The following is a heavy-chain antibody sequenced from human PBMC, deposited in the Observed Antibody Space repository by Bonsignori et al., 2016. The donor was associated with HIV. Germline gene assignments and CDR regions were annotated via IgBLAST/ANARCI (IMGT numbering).Heavy chain of an antibody. CDR2: ISGSGGST. V-gene: IGHV3-23*01. Sequence: GESLKISCAASGFTFSSYAMSWVRQAPGKGLEWVSAISGSGGSTYYADSVKGRFTISRDNSKNTLYLQMNSLRAEDTAVYYCAKGPGRYYYYYMDVWGQRDHGHRLL. CDR1: GFTFSSYA. CDR3: AKGPGRYYYYYMDV. J-gene: IGHJ6*03.